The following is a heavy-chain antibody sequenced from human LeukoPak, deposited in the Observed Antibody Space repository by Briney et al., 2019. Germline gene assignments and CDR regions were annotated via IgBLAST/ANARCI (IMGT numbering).Heavy chain of an antibody. V-gene: IGHV4-59*01. J-gene: IGHJ4*02. Sequence: SETLSLTCTVSGGSISSYYWSWIRQPPGKGLEWIGYIYYGGSTNYNPSLKSRVTISVDTSKNQFSLKLSSVTAADTAVYYCARGIGAVVLDYWGQGTLVTVSS. CDR2: IYYGGST. CDR3: ARGIGAVVLDY. D-gene: IGHD6-19*01. CDR1: GGSISSYY.